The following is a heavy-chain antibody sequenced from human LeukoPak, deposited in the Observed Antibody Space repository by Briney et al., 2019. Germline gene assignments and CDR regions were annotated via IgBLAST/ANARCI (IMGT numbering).Heavy chain of an antibody. CDR3: AKDNSVGDIAWWFDP. CDR1: GYTFTSYG. Sequence: ASVKVSCKASGYTFTSYGFSWVRQAPGQGLEWMGWISVYNGNTNYAQKLQGRVTMTTDTSTSTAYMELRSLRSDDTAVYYCAKDNSVGDIAWWFDPWGQGTLVTVSS. D-gene: IGHD1-26*01. J-gene: IGHJ5*02. V-gene: IGHV1-18*01. CDR2: ISVYNGNT.